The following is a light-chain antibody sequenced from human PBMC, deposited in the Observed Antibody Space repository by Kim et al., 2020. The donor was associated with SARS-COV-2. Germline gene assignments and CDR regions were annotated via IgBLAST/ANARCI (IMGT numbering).Light chain of an antibody. Sequence: SASVGDRVTITCRASQNIGGYLNWYQQKPGKAPQLLIYAASSFQSGVPSRFSGSGSGTDITLTISSLQPEDFATYYCQQSYTTPHTFGQGTKLEI. CDR2: AAS. J-gene: IGKJ2*01. CDR1: QNIGGY. CDR3: QQSYTTPHT. V-gene: IGKV1-39*01.